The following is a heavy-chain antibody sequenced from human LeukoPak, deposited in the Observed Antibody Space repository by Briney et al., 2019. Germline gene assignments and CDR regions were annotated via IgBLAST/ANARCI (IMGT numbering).Heavy chain of an antibody. CDR3: ARDLASSGWYQFGAFDI. Sequence: SESLSLTCTVSGGSVSSGGYYWSWSRQPPGKGLEWIGYIYYSGSTNYNPSLKSRVTISVDTSKNQFSLKLSSVTAADTAVYYCARDLASSGWYQFGAFDIWGQGTMVTVSS. CDR1: GGSVSSGGYY. D-gene: IGHD6-19*01. CDR2: IYYSGST. J-gene: IGHJ3*02. V-gene: IGHV4-61*08.